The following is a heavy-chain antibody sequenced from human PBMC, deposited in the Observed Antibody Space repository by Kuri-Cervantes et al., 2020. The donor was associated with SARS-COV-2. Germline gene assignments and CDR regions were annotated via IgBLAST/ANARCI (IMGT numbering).Heavy chain of an antibody. J-gene: IGHJ5*01. Sequence: SETLSLTCTVSGGSISSYYWSWIRQPPGKGLEWIGYIYYSGSTNYNPSLESRVTMSVDTSKNQFYLKLSSGNAADTAVYYCARDDVVVGGGKNWFDYWGPGTLVTVSS. CDR1: GGSISSYY. V-gene: IGHV4-59*12. D-gene: IGHD2-15*01. CDR2: IYYSGST. CDR3: ARDDVVVGGGKNWFDY.